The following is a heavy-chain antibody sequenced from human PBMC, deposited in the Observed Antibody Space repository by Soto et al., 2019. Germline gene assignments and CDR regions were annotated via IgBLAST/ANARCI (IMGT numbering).Heavy chain of an antibody. V-gene: IGHV6-1*01. CDR1: GDSVSSNSAA. Sequence: PSQTLSLTCAISGDSVSSNSAAWNWVRQSPSRGLEWLGRTYYRSKWYDNYAVSVKSRITIKPDTSKNQFSLQLNSVTPEDSAVYYCTRGAGRGYCTGNTCYSPYNYYGMDVWGQGTTVTV. D-gene: IGHD2-15*01. J-gene: IGHJ6*02. CDR2: TYYRSKWYD. CDR3: TRGAGRGYCTGNTCYSPYNYYGMDV.